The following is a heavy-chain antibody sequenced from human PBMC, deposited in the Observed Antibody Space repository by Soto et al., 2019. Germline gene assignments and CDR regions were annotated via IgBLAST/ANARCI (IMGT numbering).Heavy chain of an antibody. Sequence: QVQLQQSGPRLVKPSETLSLTCTVSLGPDSSHNWAWIRQPPGRGLEWIGYVYSTGGTGYNPSLKSRVTISADRSTNHISLTLSSVTAADTAIYYCVRQGIGTQHGLVDVWGQGTSVTVSS. CDR2: VYSTGGT. CDR3: VRQGIGTQHGLVDV. J-gene: IGHJ6*02. CDR1: LGPDSSHN. V-gene: IGHV4-59*08. D-gene: IGHD3-10*01.